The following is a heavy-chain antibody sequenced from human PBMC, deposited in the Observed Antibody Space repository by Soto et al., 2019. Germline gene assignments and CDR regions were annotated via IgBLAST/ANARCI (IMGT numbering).Heavy chain of an antibody. Sequence: PSETLSLTCTVSGGSISSYYWSWIRQPPGKGLEWIGYIYYSGSTNYDPSLKSRVTISVDTSKNQFSLKLSSVTAADTAVYYCARSDILPGYLSYFDYWGQGTLVTVSS. CDR3: ARSDILPGYLSYFDY. D-gene: IGHD3-9*01. J-gene: IGHJ4*02. V-gene: IGHV4-59*01. CDR2: IYYSGST. CDR1: GGSISSYY.